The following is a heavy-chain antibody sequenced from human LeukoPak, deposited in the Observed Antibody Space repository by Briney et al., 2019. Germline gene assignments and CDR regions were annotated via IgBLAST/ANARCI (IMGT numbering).Heavy chain of an antibody. D-gene: IGHD4-17*01. J-gene: IGHJ4*02. Sequence: PGGSLRLSCAASGFTVSSYAMTWVRQAPGKGLEWVSAIGYSAGDTYYADSVKGRFTTSRDNSMNTLYLQMSSLRADDTALYYCAKDDDGHHHGVDHWGQGTLVTVSS. V-gene: IGHV3-23*01. CDR3: AKDDDGHHHGVDH. CDR2: IGYSAGDT. CDR1: GFTVSSYA.